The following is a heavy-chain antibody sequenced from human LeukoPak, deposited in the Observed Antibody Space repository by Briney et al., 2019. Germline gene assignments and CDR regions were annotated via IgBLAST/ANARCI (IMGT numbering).Heavy chain of an antibody. CDR1: GFNFDDYG. Sequence: GGSLRLSCVASGFNFDDYGMCWVRQIRGKALEWLSNINWNSRDIHYATSVRGRFTVSRDNARIALYLQMSSLRAEDTALYCCAREGLHLASDYWGQGTLVTVSS. J-gene: IGHJ4*02. CDR3: AREGLHLASDY. V-gene: IGHV3-20*04. CDR2: INWNSRDI.